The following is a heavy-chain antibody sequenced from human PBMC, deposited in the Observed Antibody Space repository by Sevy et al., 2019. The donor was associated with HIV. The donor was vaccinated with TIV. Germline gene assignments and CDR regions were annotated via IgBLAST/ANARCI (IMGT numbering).Heavy chain of an antibody. CDR1: GFIFSSYR. D-gene: IGHD4-17*01. J-gene: IGHJ3*01. V-gene: IGHV3-21*01. CDR3: ARDYGGLNAFDF. Sequence: GESLKISCAASGFIFSSYRMNWVRQAPGKGLEWVASISRSNTYIYYADSVKGRFTISRDDAKNSLYLQMNSLRAEDTAVYYCARDYGGLNAFDFWGQGTMVTVSS. CDR2: ISRSNTYI.